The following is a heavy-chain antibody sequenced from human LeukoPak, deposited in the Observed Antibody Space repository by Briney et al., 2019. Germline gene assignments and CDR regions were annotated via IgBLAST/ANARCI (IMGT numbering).Heavy chain of an antibody. J-gene: IGHJ4*02. Sequence: SQTLSLTCTVSGGSISSGGYYWSWIRQHPGKGLEWIGYIYYSGSTYYNPSLKSRVTISVDTSKNQFSLKLNSVTAADTAVYYCARGGSDYDPEVYFDYWGQGTLVTVSS. CDR3: ARGGSDYDPEVYFDY. D-gene: IGHD4-17*01. CDR1: GGSISSGGYY. CDR2: IYYSGST. V-gene: IGHV4-31*03.